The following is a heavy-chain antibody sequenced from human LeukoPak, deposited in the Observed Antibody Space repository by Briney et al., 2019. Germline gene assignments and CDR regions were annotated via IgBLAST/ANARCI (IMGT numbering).Heavy chain of an antibody. J-gene: IGHJ6*02. V-gene: IGHV3-30-3*01. Sequence: GGSLRLSCAASGFTFSSHAMHWVRQAPGKGLEWVAVISYDGSNKYYADSVKGRFTISRDNSKNTLYLQMNSLRAEDTAVYYCARGDGGVNSLPYYYYGMDVWGQGTTVTVSS. CDR3: ARGDGGVNSLPYYYYGMDV. CDR2: ISYDGSNK. CDR1: GFTFSSHA. D-gene: IGHD3-16*01.